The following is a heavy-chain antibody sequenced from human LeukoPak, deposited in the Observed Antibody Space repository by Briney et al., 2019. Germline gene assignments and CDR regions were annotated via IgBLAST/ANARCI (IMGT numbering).Heavy chain of an antibody. Sequence: PGGSLRLSCAASGFTFSSYIMNWVRQAPGKGLEWVSYISSSSSTIYYADSVKGRFTISRDNAKNSLYLQMNSLRAEDTAVYYCARSPRYDFWSGSRYYYYMDVWGKGTTVTVSS. D-gene: IGHD3-3*01. V-gene: IGHV3-48*01. CDR2: ISSSSSTI. CDR1: GFTFSSYI. CDR3: ARSPRYDFWSGSRYYYYMDV. J-gene: IGHJ6*03.